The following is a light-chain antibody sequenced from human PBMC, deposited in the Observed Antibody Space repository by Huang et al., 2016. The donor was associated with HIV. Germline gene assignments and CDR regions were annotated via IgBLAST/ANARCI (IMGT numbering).Light chain of an antibody. CDR2: DVS. V-gene: IGKV3-11*01. CDR1: QSIGTY. J-gene: IGKJ4*01. CDR3: QQRSKWPLT. Sequence: EIVLTQSPVTLSLSPGDRATLSCRASQSIGTYLAWYQHKSGQAPRLLIYDVSNRAACVPARFSASGSETDFTLTIASVDPDDFAIYHCQQRSKWPLTFGGGTKVEMK.